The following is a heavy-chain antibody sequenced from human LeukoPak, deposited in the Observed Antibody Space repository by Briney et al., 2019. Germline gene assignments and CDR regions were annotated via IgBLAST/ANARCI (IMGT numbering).Heavy chain of an antibody. V-gene: IGHV3-66*04. CDR1: GFTFSSYW. Sequence: GGSLRLSCAASGFTFSSYWMSWVRQAPGKGLEWVSVIYSGGSTYYADSVKGRFTISRDNSKNTLYLQMNSLRAEDTAVYYCARRGVGATTNYWGQGTLVTVSS. J-gene: IGHJ4*02. CDR2: IYSGGST. CDR3: ARRGVGATTNY. D-gene: IGHD1-26*01.